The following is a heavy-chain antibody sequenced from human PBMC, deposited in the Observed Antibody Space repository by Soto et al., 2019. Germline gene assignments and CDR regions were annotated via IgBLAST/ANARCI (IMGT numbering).Heavy chain of an antibody. Sequence: QITLKESGPTLVKPTQTLTLTCSFSGFSLSTRGVGVGWIRQPPGKVLEWLALIYWDDDRRYSPSLKSTLTITKDTSKHQVVLTMTNMDPADTATYYCARSLWFGELLWGQGTLVTVSS. CDR3: ARSLWFGELL. CDR1: GFSLSTRGVG. CDR2: IYWDDDR. V-gene: IGHV2-5*02. D-gene: IGHD3-10*01. J-gene: IGHJ4*02.